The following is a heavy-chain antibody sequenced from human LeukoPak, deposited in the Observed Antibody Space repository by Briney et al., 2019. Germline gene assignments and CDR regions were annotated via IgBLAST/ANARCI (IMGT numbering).Heavy chain of an antibody. V-gene: IGHV3-21*01. J-gene: IGHJ4*02. Sequence: GGSLRLSCAASGFTFSSYSMNWVRQAPGKGLEWVSSISSSSSYIYYADSVKGRFTISRDNAKNSLYLQMNSLRAEDTAVYYFAKDQRRTYYYDSSGYYGYWGQGTLVTVSS. D-gene: IGHD3-22*01. CDR1: GFTFSSYS. CDR3: AKDQRRTYYYDSSGYYGY. CDR2: ISSSSSYI.